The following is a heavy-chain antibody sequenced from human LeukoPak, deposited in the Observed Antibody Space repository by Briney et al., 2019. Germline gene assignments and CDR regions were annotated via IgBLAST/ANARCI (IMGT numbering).Heavy chain of an antibody. V-gene: IGHV1-18*01. D-gene: IGHD6-13*01. CDR2: ISAYNGNT. CDR3: ARNTSGLAAVGPGWFDP. Sequence: ASVKVSCKASGYTFTSYGISWVRQAPGQGLEWMGWISAYNGNTNYAQKLQGRVTMTTDTSTSTAYMELRSLRSDDTAVYYCARNTSGLAAVGPGWFDPWAREPWSPSPQ. CDR1: GYTFTSYG. J-gene: IGHJ5*02.